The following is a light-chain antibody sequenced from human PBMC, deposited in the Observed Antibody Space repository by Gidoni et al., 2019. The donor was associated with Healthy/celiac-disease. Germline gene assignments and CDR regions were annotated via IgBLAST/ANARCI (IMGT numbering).Light chain of an antibody. V-gene: IGKV1-5*03. CDR2: KAS. J-gene: IGKJ1*01. Sequence: DIQMTQSPSTLSASVGDRVTITCRASQSISSWLAWYQQKPGKAPKLLIYKASSFESGVPSRFSGNGSGTEFTLTIRSLQPDDFATYYCQQYNSYSRTFGQGTKVEIK. CDR1: QSISSW. CDR3: QQYNSYSRT.